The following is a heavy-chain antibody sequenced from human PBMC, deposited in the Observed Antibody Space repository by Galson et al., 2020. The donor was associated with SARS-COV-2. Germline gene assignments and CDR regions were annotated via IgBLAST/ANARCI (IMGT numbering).Heavy chain of an antibody. D-gene: IGHD6-13*01. J-gene: IGHJ4*02. CDR1: GFTFSSYR. Sequence: SLKISSAAPGFTFSSYRMPWVRQAPGKGLEGVAVIWYDGSNKYYADSVKDRFTISRDNSKTTLYLQMNSLRAEDTPVYYCARDQQLGLGVGGYWGQGTLVTVSS. V-gene: IGHV3-33*01. CDR3: ARDQQLGLGVGGY. CDR2: IWYDGSNK.